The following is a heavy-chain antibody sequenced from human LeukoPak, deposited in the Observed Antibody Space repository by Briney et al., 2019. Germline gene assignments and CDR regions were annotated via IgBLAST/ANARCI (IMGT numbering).Heavy chain of an antibody. J-gene: IGHJ4*02. CDR3: ARGRRITIFGVVPEASY. V-gene: IGHV1-2*02. D-gene: IGHD3-3*01. Sequence: ASVKVSCKASGYTFTGYYMHWVRQAPGQGLERMGWINPNSGGTNYAQKFQGRVTMTRDTSISTAYMELSRLRSDDTAVYYCARGRRITIFGVVPEASYWGQGTLVTVSS. CDR1: GYTFTGYY. CDR2: INPNSGGT.